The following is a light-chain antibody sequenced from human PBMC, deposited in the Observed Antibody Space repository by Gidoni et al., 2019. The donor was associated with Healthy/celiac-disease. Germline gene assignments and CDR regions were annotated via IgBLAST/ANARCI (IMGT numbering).Light chain of an antibody. J-gene: IGLJ2*01. Sequence: SSELTQDPAVSVALGQTVRITCQGDSLRSYYASWYQQKPGQAPVLVIYGKNNRPSGIPDRFSGSSSGNTASLTITGAQAEDEADYYCNSRDSSGNHPVFGGGTKLTVX. CDR2: GKN. CDR3: NSRDSSGNHPV. CDR1: SLRSYY. V-gene: IGLV3-19*01.